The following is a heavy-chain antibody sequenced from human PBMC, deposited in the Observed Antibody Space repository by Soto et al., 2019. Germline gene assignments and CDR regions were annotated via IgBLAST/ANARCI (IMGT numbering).Heavy chain of an antibody. Sequence: EVQLVESGGGLVQSGGSLRLSCEASGFSFITYWMNWVRQAPGKGLEWLASIKEDGSEKQYVDSVKGRFTISRDNAKDVFFLQINSPSEGDTAVYYCVWGKSGFFAIRGPGTLVIVSS. D-gene: IGHD3-3*01. V-gene: IGHV3-7*04. CDR2: IKEDGSEK. CDR3: VWGKSGFFAI. J-gene: IGHJ4*02. CDR1: GFSFITYW.